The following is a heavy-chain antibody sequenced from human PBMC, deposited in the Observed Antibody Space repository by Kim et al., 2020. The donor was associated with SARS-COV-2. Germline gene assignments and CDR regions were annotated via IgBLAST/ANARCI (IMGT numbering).Heavy chain of an antibody. J-gene: IGHJ4*02. D-gene: IGHD2-21*02. V-gene: IGHV3-30*18. Sequence: GGSLRLSCAASGFTFSSYGMHWVRQAPGKGLEGVAVISYDGSNKYYADSVKGRFTISRDNSKNTLYLQMNSLRAEETAVYYCAKDRLLFEDYFDYWGQGTLVTVSS. CDR3: AKDRLLFEDYFDY. CDR2: ISYDGSNK. CDR1: GFTFSSYG.